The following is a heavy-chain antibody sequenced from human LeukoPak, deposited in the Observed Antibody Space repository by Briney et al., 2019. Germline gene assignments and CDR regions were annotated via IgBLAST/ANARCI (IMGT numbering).Heavy chain of an antibody. J-gene: IGHJ4*02. CDR2: IIPIFGTA. Sequence: VASVKVPCKASGGTFSSYAISWVRQAPGQGLEWMGGIIPIFGTANYAQKFQGRVTITADESTSTAYMELSSLRSEDTAVYYCARASVGIAADDYWGQGTLVTVSS. CDR3: ARASVGIAADDY. D-gene: IGHD6-13*01. V-gene: IGHV1-69*13. CDR1: GGTFSSYA.